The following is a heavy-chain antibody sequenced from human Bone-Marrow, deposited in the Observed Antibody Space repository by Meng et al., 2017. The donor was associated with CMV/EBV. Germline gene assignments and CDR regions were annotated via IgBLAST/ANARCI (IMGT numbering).Heavy chain of an antibody. CDR3: ARVPSWVGATTDYGMDV. Sequence: ASVKVSCKASGYTFTGYYMHWVRQAPGQGLEWMGWINPNSGGTNYAQKFQGRVTMTRDTPISTAYMELSRLRSDDTAVYYCARVPSWVGATTDYGMDVWGQGTTVTVSS. CDR2: INPNSGGT. J-gene: IGHJ6*02. D-gene: IGHD1-26*01. CDR1: GYTFTGYY. V-gene: IGHV1-2*02.